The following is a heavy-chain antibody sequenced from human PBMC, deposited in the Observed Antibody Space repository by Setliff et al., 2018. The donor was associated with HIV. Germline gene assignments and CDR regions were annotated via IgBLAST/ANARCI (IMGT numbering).Heavy chain of an antibody. CDR3: ARTSTTTGTTLNWFDP. V-gene: IGHV3-21*01. J-gene: IGHJ5*02. Sequence: KPGGSLRLSCAASGFTLSTYTMNWVRQAPGKGLEWISSISSNIIYIYYADSVRGRFTISRDNSKNSLYLQMNSLRVEDTAVYYCARTSTTTGTTLNWFDPWGQGTLVTVSS. D-gene: IGHD1-1*01. CDR2: ISSNIIYI. CDR1: GFTLSTYT.